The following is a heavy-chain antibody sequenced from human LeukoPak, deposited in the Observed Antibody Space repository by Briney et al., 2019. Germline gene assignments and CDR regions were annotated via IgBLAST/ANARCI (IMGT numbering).Heavy chain of an antibody. CDR3: ARDNPSGTDY. J-gene: IGHJ4*02. CDR1: GFTVSSNY. CDR2: IYSGDIT. Sequence: PGESLRLSCAASGFTVSSNYMSWVRQAPGKGLEWVSVIYSGDITHYADSVKGRFTISRDNSKNTLYLQMNSLRAEDTAVYYCARDNPSGTDYWGQGTLVTVSS. V-gene: IGHV3-53*01. D-gene: IGHD1-26*01.